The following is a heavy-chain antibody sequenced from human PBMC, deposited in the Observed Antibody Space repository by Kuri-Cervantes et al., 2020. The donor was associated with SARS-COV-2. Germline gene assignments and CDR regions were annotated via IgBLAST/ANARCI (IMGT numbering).Heavy chain of an antibody. J-gene: IGHJ6*03. V-gene: IGHV4-59*08. CDR2: IYYSGST. CDR3: ARRAKMLRFLEWFPGYMDV. D-gene: IGHD3-3*01. Sequence: SETLSLTCTVSGGSISSYYWSWIRRPPGKGLEWIGYIYYSGSTNYNPSLKSRVTISVDTSKNQFSLKLSSVTAADTAVYYCARRAKMLRFLEWFPGYMDVWGKGTTVTVSS. CDR1: GGSISSYY.